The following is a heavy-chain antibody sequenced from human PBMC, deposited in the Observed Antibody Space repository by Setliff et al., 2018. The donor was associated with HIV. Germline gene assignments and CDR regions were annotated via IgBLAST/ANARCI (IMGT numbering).Heavy chain of an antibody. V-gene: IGHV4-31*03. CDR1: GASISSGGYY. D-gene: IGHD7-27*01. CDR3: ARVPNWGSAPFAYDV. J-gene: IGHJ3*01. CDR2: ILDSGST. Sequence: SETLSLTCTVSGASISSGGYYWNWIRQLPGKGLEWIGYILDSGSTCYNPSLRGRLSMSIDTSANQFSVELTSVTAADTALYFCARVPNWGSAPFAYDVWGLGTMVT.